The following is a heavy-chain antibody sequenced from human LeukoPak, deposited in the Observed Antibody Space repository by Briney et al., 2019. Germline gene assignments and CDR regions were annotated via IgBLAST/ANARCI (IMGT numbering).Heavy chain of an antibody. J-gene: IGHJ4*02. V-gene: IGHV4-39*01. CDR2: IYYSGST. D-gene: IGHD3-3*01. CDR3: GRHRGYYSGFDY. Sequence: SETLSLTCTVSGGSISTNNYYWGWIRQPPGKGLEWIGTIYYSGSTYYNPSLKSRVTISVDTSKNQFSLNLSSVTAADTAVYSCGRHRGYYSGFDYWSQGTLVTVSS. CDR1: GGSISTNNYY.